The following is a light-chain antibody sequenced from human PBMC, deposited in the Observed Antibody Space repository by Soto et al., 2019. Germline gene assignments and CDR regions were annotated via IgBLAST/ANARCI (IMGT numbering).Light chain of an antibody. J-gene: IGKJ2*01. V-gene: IGKV1-5*03. CDR3: QQYNSYTST. CDR1: QSVSNW. Sequence: DIQMTQSPSTLSASVGDRVTITCRASQSVSNWLAWYQQKPGKAPKLLIYKASSIESGVPSRFSGSGSVTEFTLGISSLLPDDVVTYYCQQYNSYTSTFGQGTKLEIK. CDR2: KAS.